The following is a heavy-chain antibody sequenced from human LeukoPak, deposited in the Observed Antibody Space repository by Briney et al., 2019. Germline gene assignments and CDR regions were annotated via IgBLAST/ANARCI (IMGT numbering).Heavy chain of an antibody. CDR1: GYTFTGYY. V-gene: IGHV1-2*02. Sequence: ASVTVSCKASGYTFTGYYMHWVRQAPGQGLEWMGWINPNSGGTNYAQKFQGRVTMTTDTSTSTAYMELRSLRSDDTAVYYCARALTDYDFWSGYDYGMDVWGQGTTVTVSS. J-gene: IGHJ6*02. D-gene: IGHD3-3*01. CDR2: INPNSGGT. CDR3: ARALTDYDFWSGYDYGMDV.